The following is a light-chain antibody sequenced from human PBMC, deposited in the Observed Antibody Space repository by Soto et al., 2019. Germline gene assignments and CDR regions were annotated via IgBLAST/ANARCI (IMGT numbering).Light chain of an antibody. Sequence: DIVMTQTPLSSPVTLGQPASISCRSSQSLVHSDGNTYLSWLHQRPGQPPRLLIYQISKRFSGVPDRFSGSGAGTDFTLKISMVESEDVGIYYCMQATQLRTFGQGTKVEIK. J-gene: IGKJ1*01. CDR3: MQATQLRT. CDR1: QSLVHSDGNTY. CDR2: QIS. V-gene: IGKV2-24*01.